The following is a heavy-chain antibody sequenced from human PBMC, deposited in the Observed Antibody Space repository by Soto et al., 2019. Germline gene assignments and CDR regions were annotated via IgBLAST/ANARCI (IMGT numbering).Heavy chain of an antibody. CDR1: GESLRGYY. CDR3: ARGYPRSILSTSLTTSYWFDS. Sequence: QVQLQQWGTGLLKPSETLSLHCAVYGESLRGYYWSWIRQTPAMGLEWIGEINHRGTTNHDSSLTSRAIISIDTSKNQGSLRLNYVTAADTAVYYCARGYPRSILSTSLTTSYWFDSWGQGTLVTVSS. V-gene: IGHV4-34*04. CDR2: INHRGTT. D-gene: IGHD2-21*01. J-gene: IGHJ5*01.